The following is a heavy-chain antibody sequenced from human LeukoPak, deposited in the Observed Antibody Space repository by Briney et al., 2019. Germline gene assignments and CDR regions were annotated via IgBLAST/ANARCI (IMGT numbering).Heavy chain of an antibody. V-gene: IGHV1-3*01. J-gene: IGHJ4*02. CDR2: IDGGNGDT. Sequence: ASVKVSCTTSGYNFFKYAIHWVRQAPGQRFEWMGWIDGGNGDTRFSQKFQDRVSFTRDTFATTVYMELTSLRSEDTAVYYCARDQSRDIRVDFDYWGQGTLVIVSP. D-gene: IGHD5-24*01. CDR1: GYNFFKYA. CDR3: ARDQSRDIRVDFDY.